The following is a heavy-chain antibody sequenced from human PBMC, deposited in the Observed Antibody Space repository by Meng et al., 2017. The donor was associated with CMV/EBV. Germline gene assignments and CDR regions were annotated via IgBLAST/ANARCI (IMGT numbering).Heavy chain of an antibody. D-gene: IGHD6-13*01. Sequence: LSLTCAGSGFTFSTYEMNWVRQAPGKGLEWVAFIRYDGSNKYYADSVKGRFTISRDNSKNTLYLQMNSLRAEDTAVYYCAKDPPPVLLIAAAGTPSYGMDVWGQGTTVTVSS. CDR3: AKDPPPVLLIAAAGTPSYGMDV. J-gene: IGHJ6*02. CDR1: GFTFSTYE. CDR2: IRYDGSNK. V-gene: IGHV3-30*02.